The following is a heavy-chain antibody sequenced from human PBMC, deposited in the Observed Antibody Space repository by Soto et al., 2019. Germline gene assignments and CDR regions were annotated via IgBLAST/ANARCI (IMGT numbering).Heavy chain of an antibody. Sequence: PGGSLRLSCAASGFTFSSYSMNRVRQAPGKGLEWVSSISSSSSYIYYADSVKGRFTISRDNAKNSLYLQMNSLRAEDTAVYYCARVNQLDAFDIWGQGTRVTVSS. CDR2: ISSSSSYI. V-gene: IGHV3-21*01. J-gene: IGHJ3*02. CDR3: ARVNQLDAFDI. CDR1: GFTFSSYS. D-gene: IGHD2-2*01.